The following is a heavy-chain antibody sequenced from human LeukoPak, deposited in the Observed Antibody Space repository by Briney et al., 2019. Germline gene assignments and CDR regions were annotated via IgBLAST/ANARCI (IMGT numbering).Heavy chain of an antibody. Sequence: PGGSLRLSCAASGFTFSTYSMNWVRQAPGKGLEWVSYISSSSSTIYYAGSVKGRFTISRDNAKNSLYLQMNSLRAEDTAVYYCARQLGYCSSTSCYGSFDYWGQGTLVTVSS. V-gene: IGHV3-48*04. CDR1: GFTFSTYS. J-gene: IGHJ4*02. CDR2: ISSSSSTI. CDR3: ARQLGYCSSTSCYGSFDY. D-gene: IGHD2-2*01.